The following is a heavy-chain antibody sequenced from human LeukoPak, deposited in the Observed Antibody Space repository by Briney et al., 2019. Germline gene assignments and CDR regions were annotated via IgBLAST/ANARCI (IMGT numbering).Heavy chain of an antibody. CDR2: ISSSSSTI. V-gene: IGHV3-48*02. D-gene: IGHD6-13*01. CDR1: AFTFSSYS. CDR3: ASGGSSSWYENWFDP. Sequence: GGSLRLSCAASAFTFSSYSMNWVRQAPGKGLEWVSYISSSSSTIYYADSVKGRFTISRDNAKNSLYLQMNSLRDEDTAVYYCASGGSSSWYENWFDPWGQGTLVTVSS. J-gene: IGHJ5*02.